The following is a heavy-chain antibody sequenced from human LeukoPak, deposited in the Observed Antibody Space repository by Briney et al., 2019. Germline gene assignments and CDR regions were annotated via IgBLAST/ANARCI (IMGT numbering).Heavy chain of an antibody. Sequence: KPWETLSLTCSVSGDSIGNYHWSWIRQPAGKGLEWIGQSHSSGRTNYNPPLESRVTVSIDTPENQFYLTIRSVTAADTAIYYCARRDITSGWGFKDWGQGILVTVSS. CDR1: GDSIGNYH. CDR2: SHSSGRT. J-gene: IGHJ4*02. V-gene: IGHV4-4*07. D-gene: IGHD6-19*01. CDR3: ARRDITSGWGFKD.